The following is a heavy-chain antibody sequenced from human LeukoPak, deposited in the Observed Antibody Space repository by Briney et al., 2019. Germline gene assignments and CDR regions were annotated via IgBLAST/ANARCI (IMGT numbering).Heavy chain of an antibody. V-gene: IGHV3-7*01. CDR1: GFTFSTYW. CDR2: IKQDGSDK. J-gene: IGHJ4*02. CDR3: ARVRCSSNSCFPDY. D-gene: IGHD2-2*01. Sequence: GGSLRLSCAASGFTFSTYWMSWVRQAPGKGLEWVANIKQDGSDKYYVDSVKGRFTISRDNAKNSLFLQMNSLRAVDTAVYYCARVRCSSNSCFPDYWGQGTLVTVSS.